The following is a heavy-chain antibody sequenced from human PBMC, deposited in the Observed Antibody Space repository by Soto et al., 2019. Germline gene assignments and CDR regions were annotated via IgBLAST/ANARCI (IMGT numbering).Heavy chain of an antibody. CDR1: GYTFTSYA. V-gene: IGHV1-3*01. CDR2: INAGNGNT. CDR3: ARVGYSSGWYAKYFQH. D-gene: IGHD6-19*01. Sequence: QVQLVQSEAEVKKPGASVKVSCKASGYTFTSYAMHWVRQAPGQRLEWMGWINAGNGNTKYSQKFQGRVTITRDTSASTAYMELSSLRSEDTAVYYCARVGYSSGWYAKYFQHWGQGTLVTVSS. J-gene: IGHJ1*01.